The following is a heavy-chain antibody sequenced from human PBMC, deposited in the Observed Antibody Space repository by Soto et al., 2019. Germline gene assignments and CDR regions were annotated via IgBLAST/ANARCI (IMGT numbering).Heavy chain of an antibody. V-gene: IGHV3-23*01. Sequence: EEQLLLSGGGWIRRGGSLRFSCAPSGFTSIDNSMAWVPQIPERGRGRVSGMSIGYEKTFYADSVKGRFTGSRDRSKNTVDLQMNSLRAGDTAMYYCARWNGYGDLWGQGTLVTVSS. CDR3: ARWNGYGDL. J-gene: IGHJ4*02. CDR2: MSIGYEKT. CDR1: GFTSIDNS. D-gene: IGHD4-17*01.